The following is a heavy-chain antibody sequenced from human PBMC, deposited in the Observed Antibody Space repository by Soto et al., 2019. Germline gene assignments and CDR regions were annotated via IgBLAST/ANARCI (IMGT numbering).Heavy chain of an antibody. V-gene: IGHV3-30-3*01. D-gene: IGHD5-18*01. CDR3: ARDRGYSYGYSYFDY. Sequence: GGSLRLSCAASGFTFSSYAMHWVRQAPGKGLEWVAVISYDGSNKYYADSVKGRFTISRDNSKNTLYLQMNSLRAEDTAVYYCARDRGYSYGYSYFDYWGQGTLVTVSS. CDR1: GFTFSSYA. J-gene: IGHJ4*02. CDR2: ISYDGSNK.